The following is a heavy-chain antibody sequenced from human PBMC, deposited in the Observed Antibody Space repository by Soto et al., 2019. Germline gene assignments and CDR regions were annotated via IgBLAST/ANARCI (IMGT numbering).Heavy chain of an antibody. CDR2: IYTSGST. J-gene: IGHJ6*02. CDR1: GASISGFY. D-gene: IGHD1-26*01. Sequence: PSETLSLTCTVSGASISGFYWSWIRKSAGKGLEWIGRIYTSGSTNYNPSLKSRVTMSVDTSKNQFSLKLSSVTAADTAVYYCARVRSLGQPWGMDVWGQGTTVTAP. CDR3: ARVRSLGQPWGMDV. V-gene: IGHV4-4*07.